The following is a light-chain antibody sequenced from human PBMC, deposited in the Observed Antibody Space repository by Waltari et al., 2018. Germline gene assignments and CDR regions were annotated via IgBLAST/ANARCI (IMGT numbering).Light chain of an antibody. V-gene: IGKV3-20*01. CDR3: QKYGTLPAT. J-gene: IGKJ1*01. CDR2: DAA. CDR1: QRISRF. Sequence: DIFLTQSPGTLSLSPGEGATLSCRATQRISRFLAWYQQKPCQAPRLLIYDAATRATGIPDRSSGSGSATDFSLTISRLEPEDFGVYYCQKYGTLPATFGQGTTVEIK.